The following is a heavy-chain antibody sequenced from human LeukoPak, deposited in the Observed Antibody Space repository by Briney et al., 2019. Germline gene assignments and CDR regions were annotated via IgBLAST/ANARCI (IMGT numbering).Heavy chain of an antibody. D-gene: IGHD3-22*01. J-gene: IGHJ6*02. V-gene: IGHV4-31*03. CDR3: VRAKSYYYDSSVSLFYYYYGMDV. CDR2: IYYSGST. Sequence: SQTRSLTCTVSGGSISSGGYYWSWIRQHPGKGLEWIGYIYYSGSTYYNPSLKSRVTISVDTSKNQFSLKLSSVTAADTAVYYCVRAKSYYYDSSVSLFYYYYGMDVWGQGTTVTVSS. CDR1: GGSISSGGYY.